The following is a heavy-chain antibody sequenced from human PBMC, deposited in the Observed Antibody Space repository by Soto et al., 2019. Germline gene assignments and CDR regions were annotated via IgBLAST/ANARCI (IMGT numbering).Heavy chain of an antibody. CDR3: ARERGGYKHFDY. D-gene: IGHD1-26*01. CDR1: GYTFTSYG. J-gene: IGHJ4*02. Sequence: QVQLVQSGAEVKKPGASVKVSCKVSGYTFTSYGISWVRQAPGQGLEWMGWINTYTGNINYAQKLQGRVTMTTDTSTSTAYMELRSLRSDDTALDYFARERGGYKHFDYWGQGTLVTVSS. CDR2: INTYTGNI. V-gene: IGHV1-18*01.